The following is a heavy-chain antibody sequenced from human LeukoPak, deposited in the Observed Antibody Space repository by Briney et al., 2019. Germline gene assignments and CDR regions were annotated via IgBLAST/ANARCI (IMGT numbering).Heavy chain of an antibody. V-gene: IGHV1-24*01. D-gene: IGHD3-10*01. CDR1: GHTLTELS. Sequence: GASVKVSCKVSGHTLTELSMHWVRQPPGKGLEWMGGFDPEDGETIYAQKFQGRVTMTEDTSTDTAYMEVSSLRSEDTAVYYCATDLTFYRQLLRFGELTGYWGQGTLVTVSS. CDR3: ATDLTFYRQLLRFGELTGY. J-gene: IGHJ4*02. CDR2: FDPEDGET.